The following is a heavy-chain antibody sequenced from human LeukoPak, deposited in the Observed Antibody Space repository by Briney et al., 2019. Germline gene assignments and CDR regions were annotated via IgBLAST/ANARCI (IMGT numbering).Heavy chain of an antibody. CDR2: INHSGST. CDR1: GGSFSGYY. J-gene: IGHJ4*02. Sequence: PSETLSLTCAVYGGSFSGYYWSWIRQPPGKGLEWIGEINHSGSTNYNPSLKSRVTISVDTSKNQFSLKLSSVSAADTAVYYCARGRNYDSSGYIDYWGQGTLVTVSS. D-gene: IGHD3-22*01. V-gene: IGHV4-34*01. CDR3: ARGRNYDSSGYIDY.